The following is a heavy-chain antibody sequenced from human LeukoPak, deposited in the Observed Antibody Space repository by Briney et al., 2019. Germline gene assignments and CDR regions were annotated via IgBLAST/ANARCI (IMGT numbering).Heavy chain of an antibody. D-gene: IGHD1-14*01. V-gene: IGHV1-69*04. CDR1: GGTFSSYA. CDR3: ARDLNQHIDY. CDR2: IIPILGIA. Sequence: GASVKVSCKASGGTFSSYAISWVRQAPGQGLEWMGRIIPILGIANYAQKFQGRVTITADKSTSTAYMELSSLRSEDRAVYYCARDLNQHIDYWGQGTLVTVSS. J-gene: IGHJ4*02.